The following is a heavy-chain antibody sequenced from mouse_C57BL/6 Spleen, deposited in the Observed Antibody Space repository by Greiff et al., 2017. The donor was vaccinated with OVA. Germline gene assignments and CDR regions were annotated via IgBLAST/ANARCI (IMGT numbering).Heavy chain of an antibody. CDR1: GFSLTSYG. Sequence: QVQLKQSGPGLVQPSQSLSITCTVSGFSLTSYGVHWVRQSPGKGLEWLGVIWSGGSTDYNAAFISRLSISKDNSKSQVFFKMNSLQADDTAIYYCARGGSSYVAWFAYWGQGTLVTVSA. D-gene: IGHD1-1*01. J-gene: IGHJ3*01. CDR2: IWSGGST. V-gene: IGHV2-2*01. CDR3: ARGGSSYVAWFAY.